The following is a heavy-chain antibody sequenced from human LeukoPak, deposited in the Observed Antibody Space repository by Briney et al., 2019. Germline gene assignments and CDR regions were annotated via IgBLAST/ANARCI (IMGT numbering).Heavy chain of an antibody. D-gene: IGHD3-9*01. Sequence: PSETLSLTCAVSGGSISSGGYSWSWIRQPPGKGLEWIGYIYHSGSTYYNPSLKSRVTMSVDRAKNQFSLKLSSVTAADTAVYYCARGPSYYDILTGWGYYYYGMDVWGQGTTVTVSS. CDR3: ARGPSYYDILTGWGYYYYGMDV. V-gene: IGHV4-30-2*01. J-gene: IGHJ6*02. CDR1: GGSISSGGYS. CDR2: IYHSGST.